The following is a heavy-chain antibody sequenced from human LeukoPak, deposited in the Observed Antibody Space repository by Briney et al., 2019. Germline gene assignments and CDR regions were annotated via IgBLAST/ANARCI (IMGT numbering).Heavy chain of an antibody. V-gene: IGHV3-30-3*01. J-gene: IGHJ4*02. Sequence: PGGSLRLSCATSGFTFSMHWVCLAPGKGLDWVAVISFDGGNKFYADSVKGRFSISRDNSKNTLYLQMNSLGLDDTAVYFCARGRAGIAAAGFDYWGQGTLVTVSS. CDR2: ISFDGGNK. CDR1: GFTFS. D-gene: IGHD6-13*01. CDR3: ARGRAGIAAAGFDY.